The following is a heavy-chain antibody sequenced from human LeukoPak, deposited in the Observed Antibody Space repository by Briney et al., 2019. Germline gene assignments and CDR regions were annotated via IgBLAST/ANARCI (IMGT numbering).Heavy chain of an antibody. CDR2: INQSGST. CDR1: GGSFSGYY. CDR3: ARGELVIVPAVNYYYYYMDV. V-gene: IGHV4-34*01. D-gene: IGHD2-2*01. Sequence: PSETLSLTCAVYGGSFSGYYWSWIRQPPGKGLEWIGEINQSGSTNYNPSLKSRVTISVDTSKNQFSLKLSSATAADTAVYYCARGELVIVPAVNYYYYYMDVWGKGTTVTVSS. J-gene: IGHJ6*03.